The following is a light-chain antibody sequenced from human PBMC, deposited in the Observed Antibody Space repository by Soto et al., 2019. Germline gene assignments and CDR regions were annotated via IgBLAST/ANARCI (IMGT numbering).Light chain of an antibody. CDR3: QSYDSGLSGSKV. CDR1: SSTVGAGFD. J-gene: IGLJ2*01. CDR2: DTS. V-gene: IGLV1-40*01. Sequence: QSVLTQPPSVSGAPGQRVTISCTGSSSTVGAGFDVHWYQQVPGAAPKLLISDTSNRPSGVPDRFSGSKSGTSAFLAITGLQAEDEADYYCQSYDSGLSGSKVFGGGTKVT.